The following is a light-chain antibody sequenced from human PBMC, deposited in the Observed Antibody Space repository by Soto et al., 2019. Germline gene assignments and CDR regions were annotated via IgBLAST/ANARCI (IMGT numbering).Light chain of an antibody. CDR1: SSDVGSYNL. CDR2: EGS. CDR3: SSHASSTTPYV. Sequence: QSVLTQPASVSGSPGQSITISSTGTSSDVGSYNLVSWYQQHPGKAPKLMIYEGSKRPSGVSNRFSGSKSGNTASLTISGLQAEDEADYYCSSHASSTTPYVFGTGTKATVL. V-gene: IGLV2-14*02. J-gene: IGLJ1*01.